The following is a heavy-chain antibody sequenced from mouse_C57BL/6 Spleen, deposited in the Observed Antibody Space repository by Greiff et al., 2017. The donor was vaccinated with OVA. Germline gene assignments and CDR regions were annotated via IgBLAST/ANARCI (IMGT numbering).Heavy chain of an antibody. CDR1: GFTFSDYG. J-gene: IGHJ3*01. V-gene: IGHV5-17*01. CDR2: ISSGSSTI. Sequence: EVKLVESGGGLVKPGGSLKLSCAASGFTFSDYGMHWVRQAPEKGLEWVAYISSGSSTIYYADTVKGRFTISRDNAKNTLFLQMTSLRSEDTAMYYCASLDYYGSSYAAYWGQGTLVTVSA. CDR3: ASLDYYGSSYAAY. D-gene: IGHD1-1*01.